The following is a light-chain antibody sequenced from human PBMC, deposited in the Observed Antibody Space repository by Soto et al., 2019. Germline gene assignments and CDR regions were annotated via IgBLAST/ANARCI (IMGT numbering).Light chain of an antibody. CDR3: HQDGSSPSYT. V-gene: IGKV3-20*01. J-gene: IGKJ2*01. Sequence: EIVLTQSPGTLSLSPGERATLSCRASQSVSSSSYLAWYQQKPGQAPRLLIYGASSRATGIPDRFSGRGSGTDFTLTISRLELEDFAGDYCHQDGSSPSYTFGEGTKLEIK. CDR1: QSVSSSSY. CDR2: GAS.